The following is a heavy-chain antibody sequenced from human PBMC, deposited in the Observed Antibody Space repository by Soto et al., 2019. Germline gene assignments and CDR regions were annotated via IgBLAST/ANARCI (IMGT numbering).Heavy chain of an antibody. Sequence: SETLSLTCTVSGGSISSSSYYWGWIRQPPGKGLEWIGSIYYSGSTYYNPSLKSRVTISVDTSKNQFSLKLSSVTAADTAVYYCASNPLGSYFDYWGQGTLVTVSS. V-gene: IGHV4-39*01. CDR1: GGSISSSSYY. CDR3: ASNPLGSYFDY. J-gene: IGHJ4*02. CDR2: IYYSGST.